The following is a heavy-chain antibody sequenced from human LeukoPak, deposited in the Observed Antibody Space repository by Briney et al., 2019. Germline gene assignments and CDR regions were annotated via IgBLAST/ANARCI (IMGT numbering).Heavy chain of an antibody. D-gene: IGHD6-13*01. CDR2: IYYSGNT. CDR3: ARERGTGYSSSWTGAFDI. CDR1: GDSISDYY. Sequence: SETLSLTCTVSGDSISDYYWSWIRQPPGKGLEWIGYIYYSGNTNYNPSLKSRVTISVDTSKNQFSLKLSSVTAADTAVYYCARERGTGYSSSWTGAFDIWGQGTMVTVSS. V-gene: IGHV4-59*01. J-gene: IGHJ3*02.